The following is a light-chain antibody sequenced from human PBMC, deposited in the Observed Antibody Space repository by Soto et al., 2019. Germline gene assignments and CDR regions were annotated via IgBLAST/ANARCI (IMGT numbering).Light chain of an antibody. J-gene: IGKJ2*01. CDR3: QQYHNWPPYT. CDR2: GVS. CDR1: QSISRN. Sequence: EIVLTQSPATLSLFPGERATLSCRASQSISRNLAWYQQRPGRAPRLLIYGVSTRASGIPARFSGSGSETEFTLSISSLQSEDFAVYYCQQYHNWPPYTFGQGTKLEI. V-gene: IGKV3-15*01.